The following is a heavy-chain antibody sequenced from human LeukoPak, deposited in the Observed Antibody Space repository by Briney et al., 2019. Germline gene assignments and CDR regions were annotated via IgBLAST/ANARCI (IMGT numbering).Heavy chain of an antibody. V-gene: IGHV4-30-2*01. D-gene: IGHD1-7*01. J-gene: IGHJ3*02. Sequence: SETLSLTCAVSGGSISSGGYSWSWIRQPPGKGLEWIGYIYHSGSTYYNPSLKSRVIISIDRSKNQFSLMLSSVTAADTAVYYCARVGGLELGGRHGLAFDIWGQGTMVTVSS. CDR1: GGSISSGGYS. CDR2: IYHSGST. CDR3: ARVGGLELGGRHGLAFDI.